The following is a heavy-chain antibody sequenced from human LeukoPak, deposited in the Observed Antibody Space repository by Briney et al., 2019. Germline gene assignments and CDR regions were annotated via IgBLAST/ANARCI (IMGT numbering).Heavy chain of an antibody. CDR3: ARDLHYDILTGYTGGYYFDY. CDR2: INPNSGGT. Sequence: ASVTVSCKASGYTFTGYYMHWVRQAPGQGLEWMGWINPNSGGTNYAQKFQGWVTMTRDTSISTAYMELSRPRSDDTAVYYCARDLHYDILTGYTGGYYFDYWGQGTLVTVSS. D-gene: IGHD3-9*01. J-gene: IGHJ4*02. CDR1: GYTFTGYY. V-gene: IGHV1-2*04.